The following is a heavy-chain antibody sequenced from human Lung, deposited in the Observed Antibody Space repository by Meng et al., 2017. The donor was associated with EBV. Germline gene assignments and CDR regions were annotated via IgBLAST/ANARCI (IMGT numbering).Heavy chain of an antibody. CDR1: GGSIRNDQW. J-gene: IGHJ4*02. CDR2: IYHSGRT. D-gene: IGHD4-17*01. Sequence: QVQVKGSGPGLWMPWGTLSLTCDVSGGSIRNDQWWSWVRQDPGKGLEWIGEIYHSGRTNYNPPVKSRVSMSVDKSQNHFSLRLSSVTAADTAVYYCTTLYGDSISWGQGTLVTVFS. V-gene: IGHV4-4*02. CDR3: TTLYGDSIS.